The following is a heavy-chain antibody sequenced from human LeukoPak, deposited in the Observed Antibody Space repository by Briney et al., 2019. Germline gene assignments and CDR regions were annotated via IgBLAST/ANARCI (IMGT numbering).Heavy chain of an antibody. Sequence: PSQTLSLTCTVSGGSISSGGYYWSWIRQHPGKGLEWIGYIYYSGSTDYNPSLKSRVTISVDTSKNQFSLKLGSVTAADTAVYYCGRGGYYFYYGMDVWGQRTTVTVSS. J-gene: IGHJ6*02. CDR1: GGSISSGGYY. CDR3: GRGGYYFYYGMDV. CDR2: IYYSGST. V-gene: IGHV4-31*03.